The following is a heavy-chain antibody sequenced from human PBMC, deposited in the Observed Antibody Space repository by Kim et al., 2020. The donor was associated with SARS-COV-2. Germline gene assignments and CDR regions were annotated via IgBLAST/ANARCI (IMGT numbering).Heavy chain of an antibody. CDR3: AKRGGNTYYYFDY. D-gene: IGHD2-15*01. Sequence: YADSVKGRFTISRDNSKNTLYLQMNSLRAEDTALYYCAKRGGNTYYYFDYWGQGTLVTVSS. V-gene: IGHV3-23*01. J-gene: IGHJ4*02.